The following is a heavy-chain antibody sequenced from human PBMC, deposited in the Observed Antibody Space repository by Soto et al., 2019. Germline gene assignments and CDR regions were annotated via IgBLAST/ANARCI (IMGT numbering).Heavy chain of an antibody. J-gene: IGHJ5*02. CDR1: GYTCTSYG. CDR2: ISAYNGNT. Sequence: QVQLVQSGAEVKKPGASVKVSCKASGYTCTSYGISWVRLAPGKGLEWMGWISAYNGNTKYAQKLQGRDTQTTDTSTSTAYIELRSRRADGTAEYYFERDHQLVPTASTNWLDPWGQGTLVTVSS. V-gene: IGHV1-18*01. D-gene: IGHD6-13*01. CDR3: ERDHQLVPTASTNWLDP.